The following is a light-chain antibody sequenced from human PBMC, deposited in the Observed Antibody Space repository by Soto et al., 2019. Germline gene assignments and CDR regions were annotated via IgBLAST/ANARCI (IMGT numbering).Light chain of an antibody. J-gene: IGLJ1*01. CDR3: SSHAGSKRV. CDR2: EVN. V-gene: IGLV2-8*01. CDR1: SSDWGGYNY. Sequence: QSMLTQSPSASGSPGQSVTISCTGTSSDWGGYNYVSWYQQHPGKAPKLMIYEVNKRPSGVPDRFSGSKSGNTASLTVSGLQAEDEGDYYCSSHAGSKRVFGTGTQLTV.